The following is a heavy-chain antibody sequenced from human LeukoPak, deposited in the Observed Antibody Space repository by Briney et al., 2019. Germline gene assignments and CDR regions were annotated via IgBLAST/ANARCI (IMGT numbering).Heavy chain of an antibody. CDR2: IEQDGSEK. J-gene: IGHJ4*02. CDR1: GFTLRTSW. CDR3: AKDGGGPLD. V-gene: IGHV3-7*01. Sequence: GGSLRLSCAASGFTLRTSWMSWVRQAPGKGLEWVANIEQDGSEKNYVDSVKGRFTISRDNAKNSLYLQMNSLRAEDTAVYYCAKDGGGPLDWGQGTLVTVSS. D-gene: IGHD3-10*01.